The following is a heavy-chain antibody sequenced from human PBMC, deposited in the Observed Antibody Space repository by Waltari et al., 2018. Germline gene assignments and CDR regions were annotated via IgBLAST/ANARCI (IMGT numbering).Heavy chain of an antibody. D-gene: IGHD6-19*01. CDR2: INHSGST. CDR3: ARRGRQWLVPRSYWYFDL. Sequence: QLQLQQWGAGLLKPSETLSLTCAVYGGSFSGYYWSWIRQPPGKGLEWIGEINHSGSTNYNPSLKSRVTISVDTSKNQFSLKLSSVTAADTAVYYCARRGRQWLVPRSYWYFDLWGRGTLVTVSS. J-gene: IGHJ2*01. V-gene: IGHV4-34*01. CDR1: GGSFSGYY.